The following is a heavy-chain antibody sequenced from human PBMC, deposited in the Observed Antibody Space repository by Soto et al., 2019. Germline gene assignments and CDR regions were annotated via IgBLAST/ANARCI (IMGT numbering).Heavy chain of an antibody. CDR3: AAYSHKGY. J-gene: IGHJ4*02. CDR2: IYSGGST. CDR1: GFTVSNNY. V-gene: IGHV3-66*01. D-gene: IGHD3-16*01. Sequence: EEQLVESGGDLVQPVGSLRLACAASGFTVSNNYMSGVRQSPGKGLAWVSLIYSGGSTYYADSVKGRFTISRDSSKNTLYLQMNSLRAEDTAMYYCAAYSHKGYWGQGTLVTVSS.